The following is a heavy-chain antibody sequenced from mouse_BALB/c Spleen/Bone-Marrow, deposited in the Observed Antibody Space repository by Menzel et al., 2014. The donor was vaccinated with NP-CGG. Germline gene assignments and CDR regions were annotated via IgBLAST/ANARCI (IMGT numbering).Heavy chain of an antibody. CDR3: ARERDGYFRDAMDY. Sequence: VXLVESGGGLVQPGVSLKLSCAASGFTFSSYGMSWVRQTPDKRLELVATINSNGGSTYYPDSVKGRFTISRDNAKNTLYLQVSSLKSEDTAMYYCARERDGYFRDAMDYWGLGTSVTVSS. CDR2: INSNGGST. J-gene: IGHJ4*01. V-gene: IGHV5-6-3*01. D-gene: IGHD2-3*01. CDR1: GFTFSSYG.